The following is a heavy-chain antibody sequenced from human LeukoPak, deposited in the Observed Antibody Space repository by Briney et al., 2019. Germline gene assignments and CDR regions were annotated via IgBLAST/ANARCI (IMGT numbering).Heavy chain of an antibody. CDR2: ISSSGSTI. J-gene: IGHJ3*02. V-gene: IGHV3-11*01. CDR1: GFTFSDYY. CDR3: ARELRDYYDSSGYPIHDVFDI. Sequence: GGSLRLSCAASGFTFSDYYMSWIRQAPGKGLEWVSYISSSGSTIYYADSVKGRFTISRDNAKNSLYLQMNSLRAEDTAVYYCARELRDYYDSSGYPIHDVFDIWGQGTMVTVSS. D-gene: IGHD3-22*01.